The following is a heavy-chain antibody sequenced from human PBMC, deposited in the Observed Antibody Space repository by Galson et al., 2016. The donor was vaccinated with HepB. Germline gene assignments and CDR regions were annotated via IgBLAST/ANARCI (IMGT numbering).Heavy chain of an antibody. J-gene: IGHJ3*02. CDR1: GGSFSSNY. Sequence: ETLSLTCAVYGGSFSSNYWNWIRQSPGKGLEWIGEINPGGSASCNPSLKSRVTISADTSKNQLSLSLTSVTAADTSVYYCARAKGDIVIVIEDSAFDIWGQGTVVTVSS. CDR3: ARAKGDIVIVIEDSAFDI. V-gene: IGHV4-34*01. CDR2: INPGGSA. D-gene: IGHD3-16*02.